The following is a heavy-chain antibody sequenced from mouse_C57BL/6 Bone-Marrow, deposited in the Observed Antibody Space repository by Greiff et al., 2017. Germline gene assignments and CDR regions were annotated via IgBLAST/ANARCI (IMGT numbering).Heavy chain of an antibody. CDR1: GYTFTDYY. V-gene: IGHV1-26*01. D-gene: IGHD1-1*01. Sequence: EVQLQQSGPELVKPGASVKISCKASGYTFTDYYMNWVKQSHGKSLEWIGDINPNHGGTSYNRKFKGKATLTVDKSASTAYMELRSLTSEDAAVYYCARGKVYYYGPGFAYWGQGTLVTVSA. CDR2: INPNHGGT. J-gene: IGHJ3*01. CDR3: ARGKVYYYGPGFAY.